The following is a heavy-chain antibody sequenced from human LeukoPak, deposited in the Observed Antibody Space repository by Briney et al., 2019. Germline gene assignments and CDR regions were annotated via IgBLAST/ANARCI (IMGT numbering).Heavy chain of an antibody. D-gene: IGHD6-13*01. Sequence: PGGSLRLSCVVSGFTFSSYGMHWVRQAPGKGLEWVSAISGSGGSTYYAVSVKGRFTISRDNSKNTLYLQMNSLRAEDTAVYYCAKEGGSSWYYFGFWGQGTLVTVSS. CDR1: GFTFSSYG. J-gene: IGHJ4*02. CDR3: AKEGGSSWYYFGF. CDR2: ISGSGGST. V-gene: IGHV3-23*01.